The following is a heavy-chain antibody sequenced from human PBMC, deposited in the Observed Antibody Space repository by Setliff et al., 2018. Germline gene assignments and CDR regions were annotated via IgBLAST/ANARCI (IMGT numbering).Heavy chain of an antibody. CDR2: TSAYNDNT. Sequence: ASVKVSCKASGYTFTTYGIIWVRQAPGQGLEWMGWTSAYNDNTNYAQRLRGRVTMTTDTSTSTAYMELRGLSSDDTAVYYCARAPSSIGVGGSLLHWGQGTLVTVSS. J-gene: IGHJ4*02. CDR3: ARAPSSIGVGGSLLH. V-gene: IGHV1-18*01. D-gene: IGHD6-19*01. CDR1: GYTFTTYG.